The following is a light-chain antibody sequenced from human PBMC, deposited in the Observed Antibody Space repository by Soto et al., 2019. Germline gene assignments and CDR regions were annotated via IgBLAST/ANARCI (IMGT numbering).Light chain of an antibody. CDR2: GAS. V-gene: IGKV3-15*01. CDR3: QQYKVWPT. CDR1: QSVRSN. J-gene: IGKJ1*01. Sequence: PAWISVYPGGRATVSCRASQSVRSNLAWYQLKPGQAPRLLIYGASTRATGIPARFSGSGSGTDFTLSFSTLPTEGFAVYYFQQYKVWPTCAQGTKVDIK.